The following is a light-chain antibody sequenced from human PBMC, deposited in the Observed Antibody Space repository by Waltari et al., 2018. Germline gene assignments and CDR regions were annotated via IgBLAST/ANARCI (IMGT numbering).Light chain of an antibody. Sequence: QSVLTQPPSVSGAPGQRVTISCTGSGSNIGAGYDVHWYRQLPGKAPTLLIYGTNTRPLGVPDRFCGSQSGTSASLAIVGLQADDGADYYCQSYDTSLSVVFGGGTKLTVL. CDR1: GSNIGAGYD. V-gene: IGLV1-40*01. CDR2: GTN. CDR3: QSYDTSLSVV. J-gene: IGLJ2*01.